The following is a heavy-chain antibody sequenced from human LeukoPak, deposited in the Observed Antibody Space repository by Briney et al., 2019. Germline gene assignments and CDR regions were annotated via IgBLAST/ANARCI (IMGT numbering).Heavy chain of an antibody. CDR3: AKDMGLNYYDSSGLDY. Sequence: GGSLRLSCAASGFTFDDYTMHRVRQAPGKGLEWVSLISWDGGSTYYADSVKGRFTISRDNSKTSLYLQINSLRTEDTALYYCAKDMGLNYYDSSGLDYWGQGTLVTVSS. V-gene: IGHV3-43*01. D-gene: IGHD3-22*01. CDR1: GFTFDDYT. CDR2: ISWDGGST. J-gene: IGHJ4*02.